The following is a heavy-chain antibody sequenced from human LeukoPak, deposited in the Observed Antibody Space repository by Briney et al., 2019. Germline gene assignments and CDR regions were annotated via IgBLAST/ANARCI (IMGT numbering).Heavy chain of an antibody. D-gene: IGHD6-19*01. Sequence: PGGSLRLSCAASGFTFSTYSMNWVRQAPGKGLEWVSYISGSSGTIYYADSVKGRFTISGDNAKNSLYLQVNSVRDEDTAVYHCARTRGWYGDYFDYWGQGTLVTVSS. J-gene: IGHJ4*02. CDR2: ISGSSGTI. CDR3: ARTRGWYGDYFDY. V-gene: IGHV3-48*02. CDR1: GFTFSTYS.